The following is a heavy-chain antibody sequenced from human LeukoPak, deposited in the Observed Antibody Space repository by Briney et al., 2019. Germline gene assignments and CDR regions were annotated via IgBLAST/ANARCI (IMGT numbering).Heavy chain of an antibody. CDR3: ARTGYYAQYFDY. CDR2: INHSGGT. V-gene: IGHV4-34*01. J-gene: IGHJ4*02. D-gene: IGHD3-9*01. Sequence: SETLSLTCAVSGGSFSGYYWSWIRQSPGKGLEWIGEINHSGGTNYNPSLKSRVTISVDTSKNQFSLKLSSVTAVDTAVYYCARTGYYAQYFDYWGQGTLVTVSS. CDR1: GGSFSGYY.